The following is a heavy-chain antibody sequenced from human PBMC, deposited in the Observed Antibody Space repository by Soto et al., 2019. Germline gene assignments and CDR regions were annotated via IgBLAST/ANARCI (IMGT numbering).Heavy chain of an antibody. V-gene: IGHV3-23*01. D-gene: IGHD4-17*01. CDR2: ISGSGSNT. CDR3: ARGVRLNFDI. CDR1: GFSFSPYA. J-gene: IGHJ4*01. Sequence: GSLRLSCVTSGFSFSPYAMSWVRQAPGKGLEWVSGISGSGSNTYYADSVKGRFTISRDNSRNTMFLQMKSLRAEDAAIYFCARGVRLNFDIWGHGTLVTVSS.